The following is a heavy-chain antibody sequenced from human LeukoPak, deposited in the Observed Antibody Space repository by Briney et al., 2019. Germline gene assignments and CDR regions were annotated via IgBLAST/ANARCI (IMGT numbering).Heavy chain of an antibody. CDR2: INPNTGGT. CDR1: GYTFTGYY. V-gene: IGHV1-2*02. CDR3: ARPMTTVTTSLKY. D-gene: IGHD4-17*01. Sequence: GASVKVSCKASGYTFTGYYMHWVRQAPGQGLEWMGCINPNTGGTNYAQRFQGRVTMTRDTSISTAYMELSRLRSDDTAVYYCARPMTTVTTSLKYWGQGNLVTVSS. J-gene: IGHJ4*02.